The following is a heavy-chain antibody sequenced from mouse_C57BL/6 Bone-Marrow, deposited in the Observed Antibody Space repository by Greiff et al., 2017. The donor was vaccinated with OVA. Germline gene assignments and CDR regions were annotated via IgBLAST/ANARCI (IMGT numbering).Heavy chain of an antibody. J-gene: IGHJ2*01. CDR1: GYTFTSYW. Sequence: VQLQQSGAELVKPGASVKLSCKASGYTFTSYWMQWVKQRPGQGLEWIGEIDPSDSYTNYNQKFKGKATLTVDTSSSTAYMQLSSLTSEDSAVYYCARVYYSKVYYFDYWGQGTTLTVSS. CDR3: ARVYYSKVYYFDY. D-gene: IGHD2-5*01. CDR2: IDPSDSYT. V-gene: IGHV1-50*01.